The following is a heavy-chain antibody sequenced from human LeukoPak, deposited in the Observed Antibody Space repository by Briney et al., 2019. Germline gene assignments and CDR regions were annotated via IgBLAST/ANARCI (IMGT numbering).Heavy chain of an antibody. V-gene: IGHV3-11*06. CDR3: ARDTYSIAE. Sequence: GGSLRLSCAASGFTFSDYYMNWIRQAPGKGLEWVSYIGSSGSHTNYADSVKGRFTISRDNAKNSLYLQMNSLRAEDTAVYYCARDTYSIAEWGQGTLVTVSS. J-gene: IGHJ4*02. CDR2: IGSSGSHT. CDR1: GFTFSDYY. D-gene: IGHD1-26*01.